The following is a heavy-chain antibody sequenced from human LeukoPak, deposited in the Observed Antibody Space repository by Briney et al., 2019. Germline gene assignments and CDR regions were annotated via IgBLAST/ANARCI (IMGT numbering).Heavy chain of an antibody. J-gene: IGHJ4*02. CDR1: DYTFTSYG. V-gene: IGHV1-18*01. CDR3: ARVSDCGGDCRASFFDY. Sequence: ASVKVSCKASDYTFTSYGISWVRQAPGQGLEWMGWISAYNGNTNSAQKLQGRVTMTTDTSTSTAYMELRSLRSDDTAVYYCARVSDCGGDCRASFFDYWGQGTLVTVSS. D-gene: IGHD2-21*02. CDR2: ISAYNGNT.